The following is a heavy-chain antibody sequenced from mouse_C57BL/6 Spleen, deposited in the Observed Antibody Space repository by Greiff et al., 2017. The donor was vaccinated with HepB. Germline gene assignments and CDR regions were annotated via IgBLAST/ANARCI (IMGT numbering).Heavy chain of an antibody. D-gene: IGHD4-1*01. Sequence: EVQLQQSGPGLVKPSQSLSLTCSVTGYSITSGYYWNWIRQFPGNKLEWMGYISYDGSNNYNPSLKNRISITRDTSKNQFFLKLNSVTTEDTATYYCARGLGRDFDVWGTGTTVTVSS. CDR3: ARGLGRDFDV. CDR1: GYSITSGYY. V-gene: IGHV3-6*01. J-gene: IGHJ1*03. CDR2: ISYDGSN.